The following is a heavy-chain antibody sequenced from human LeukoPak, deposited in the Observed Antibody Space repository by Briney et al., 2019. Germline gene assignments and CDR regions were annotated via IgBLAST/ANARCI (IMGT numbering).Heavy chain of an antibody. J-gene: IGHJ4*02. CDR1: GYTFTSYA. V-gene: IGHV1-3*01. Sequence: GASVKVSCKASGYTFTSYAMHWVRQAPGQRLEWMGWINAGNGNTKYSQKFQGRVTITRDTSASTAYMELSSLRSEDTAVYYCARTAARRFDYWGRGTLVTVSS. CDR3: ARTAARRFDY. CDR2: INAGNGNT. D-gene: IGHD6-6*01.